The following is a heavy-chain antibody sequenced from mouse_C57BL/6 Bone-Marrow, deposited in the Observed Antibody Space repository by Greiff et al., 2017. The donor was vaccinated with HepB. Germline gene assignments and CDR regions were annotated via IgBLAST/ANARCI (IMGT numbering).Heavy chain of an antibody. Sequence: VQLKESGPELVKPGASVKISCKASGYAFSSSWMNWVKQRPGKGLEWIGRIYPGDGDTNYNGKFKGKATLTADKSSSTAYMQLSSLTSEDSAVYFCARSDYDYDGYWGQGTTLTVSS. D-gene: IGHD2-4*01. J-gene: IGHJ2*01. CDR3: ARSDYDYDGY. V-gene: IGHV1-82*01. CDR1: GYAFSSSW. CDR2: IYPGDGDT.